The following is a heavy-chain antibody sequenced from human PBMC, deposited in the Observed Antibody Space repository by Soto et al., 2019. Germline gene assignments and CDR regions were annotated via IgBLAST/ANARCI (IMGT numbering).Heavy chain of an antibody. CDR3: ARLDIVVVPAIDY. D-gene: IGHD2-2*01. CDR2: IYYSGST. CDR1: GGSISSYY. Sequence: PSETLSLTCAVSGGSISSYYWSWIRQPPGKGLEWIGYIYYSGSTNYNPSLKSRVTISVDTSKNQFSLKLSSVTAADTAVYYCARLDIVVVPAIDYWGQGTLVTVSS. J-gene: IGHJ4*02. V-gene: IGHV4-59*08.